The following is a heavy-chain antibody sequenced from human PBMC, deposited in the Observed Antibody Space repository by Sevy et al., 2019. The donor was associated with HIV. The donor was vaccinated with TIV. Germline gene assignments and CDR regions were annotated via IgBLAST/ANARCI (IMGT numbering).Heavy chain of an antibody. V-gene: IGHV3-30*02. CDR3: AKDLTGRYSSSSGDFDY. J-gene: IGHJ4*02. Sequence: GGSLRLSCAASGFTFSIYGMHWVRQAPGKGLEWVACIRYGGSTKYYADSEKGRLTISRDNSKNTLYLQRNSLRAEDTAVYYCAKDLTGRYSSSSGDFDYWGQGTLVTVSS. D-gene: IGHD6-6*01. CDR1: GFTFSIYG. CDR2: IRYGGSTK.